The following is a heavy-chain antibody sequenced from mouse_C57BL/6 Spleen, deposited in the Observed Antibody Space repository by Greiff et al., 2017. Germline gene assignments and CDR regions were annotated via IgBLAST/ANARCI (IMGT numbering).Heavy chain of an antibody. CDR1: GYTFTSYG. V-gene: IGHV1-81*01. CDR2: IYPRSGNT. Sequence: QVQLKESGAELARPGASVKLSCKASGYTFTSYGISWVKQRTGQGLEWIGEIYPRSGNTYYNQTFKGKATLTADKSSSTAYMELRSLTTEDSAVSYCARGGSRGSSDYYAMDYWGQGTSVTVSS. CDR3: ARGGSRGSSDYYAMDY. J-gene: IGHJ4*01. D-gene: IGHD1-1*01.